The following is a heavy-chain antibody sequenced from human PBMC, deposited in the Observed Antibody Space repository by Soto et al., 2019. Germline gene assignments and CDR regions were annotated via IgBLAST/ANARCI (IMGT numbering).Heavy chain of an antibody. Sequence: GGSLRLSCAASGLTFSSYSMNWVRQAPGKRLEWVSSISSRSSDIYYADSVKGRFTISRDNAKKSLYLQMTSLRAEDTAVYCCAREVVTMVRGVIITGYYGMDVWGQGTTVTV. D-gene: IGHD3-10*01. V-gene: IGHV3-21*01. CDR1: GLTFSSYS. CDR3: AREVVTMVRGVIITGYYGMDV. CDR2: ISSRSSDI. J-gene: IGHJ6*02.